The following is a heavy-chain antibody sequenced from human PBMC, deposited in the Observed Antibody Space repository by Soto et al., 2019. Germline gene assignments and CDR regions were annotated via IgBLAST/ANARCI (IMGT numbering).Heavy chain of an antibody. D-gene: IGHD5-18*01. CDR1: GITFSSYA. CDR2: IIPIFGTA. CDR3: ARSNGVDTVWHGMEV. J-gene: IGHJ6*04. V-gene: IGHV1-69*13. Sequence: GASVKVSCKASGITFSSYAMSWVRQAPLRVLERMVGIIPIFGTANYAQKLQGRVTITADESTSTDYMELSSLRSEDTAVYYCARSNGVDTVWHGMEVWCKATLVTVSS.